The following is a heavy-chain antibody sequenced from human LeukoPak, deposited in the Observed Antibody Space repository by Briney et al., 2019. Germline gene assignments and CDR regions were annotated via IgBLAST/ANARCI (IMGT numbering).Heavy chain of an antibody. D-gene: IGHD3-22*01. V-gene: IGHV4-59*08. CDR3: ARLRDYDSSGYFPPHFDY. J-gene: IGHJ4*02. Sequence: SETLSLTCTVSGGSINSYYWSCIRQTPGKGLEWIGYIYYSGSTNYNPSLKSRITISVDTSKSQFSLKLSSVSAADTAVYYCARLRDYDSSGYFPPHFDYWGQGTLVTVSS. CDR1: GGSINSYY. CDR2: IYYSGST.